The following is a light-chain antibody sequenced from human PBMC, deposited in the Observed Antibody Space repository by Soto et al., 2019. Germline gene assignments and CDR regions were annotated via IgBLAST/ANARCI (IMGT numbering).Light chain of an antibody. V-gene: IGKV1-9*01. Sequence: IQLSQSPSALSASIGDRVTITCRASQGISNYLGWYQQKPGKAPKLLIYAASTLQTGVPSRFSGGGSGTDFTLTITSLQPEDFATYYCQQLNVYPSTFGGGTKVDIK. CDR3: QQLNVYPST. J-gene: IGKJ4*01. CDR2: AAS. CDR1: QGISNY.